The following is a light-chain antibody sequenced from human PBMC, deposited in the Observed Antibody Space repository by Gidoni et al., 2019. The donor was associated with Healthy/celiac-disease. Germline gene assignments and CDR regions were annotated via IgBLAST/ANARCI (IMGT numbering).Light chain of an antibody. CDR3: QQSYSTPKT. J-gene: IGKJ1*01. Sequence: DIQMTQSPSSLSASVGDRVTITCRASQSISSYLNWYQQKPGKAPKLLIYAASILQSGVPSRFSGSGSGTDFTLTISSLQPEDFATYYCQQSYSTPKTFGQXTKVEIK. CDR1: QSISSY. V-gene: IGKV1-39*01. CDR2: AAS.